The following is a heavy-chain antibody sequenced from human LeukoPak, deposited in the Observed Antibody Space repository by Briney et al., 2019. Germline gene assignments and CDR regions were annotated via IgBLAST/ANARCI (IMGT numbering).Heavy chain of an antibody. D-gene: IGHD6-25*01. CDR3: ARDTRGGHFDC. CDR1: GFTFSSYW. CDR2: IKEDGSEK. V-gene: IGHV3-7*03. J-gene: IGHJ4*02. Sequence: GGSLRLSCVASGFTFSSYWMSWVRQAPGKGLEWVANIKEDGSEKDYLDSVKGRFTISRDNAKNSVYLQISSLRADDTAVYYCARDTRGGHFDCWGQGTLVTVSS.